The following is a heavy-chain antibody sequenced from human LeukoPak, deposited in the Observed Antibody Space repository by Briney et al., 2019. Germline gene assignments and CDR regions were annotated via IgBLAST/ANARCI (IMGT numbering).Heavy chain of an antibody. CDR3: ARDGGYSYAYFDY. V-gene: IGHV1-69*05. CDR1: GGTFSSYA. Sequence: GSSVKVSCKSSGGTFSSYAISWVRQAPGQGLEWMGGIIPIFGTANYAQKFQVRVTITTDESTSTAYMELSSLRSEDTAVYYCARDGGYSYAYFDYWGQGTLVTVSS. D-gene: IGHD5-18*01. CDR2: IIPIFGTA. J-gene: IGHJ4*02.